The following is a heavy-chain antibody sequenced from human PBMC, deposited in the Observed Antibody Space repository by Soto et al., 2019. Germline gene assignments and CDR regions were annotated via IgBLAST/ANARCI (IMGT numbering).Heavy chain of an antibody. CDR3: AKDLDSGSYYYGMDV. Sequence: GGSLRLSCAASGFTFSSYGMHWVRQAPGRGLEWVAVISYDGSNKYYADSVKGRFTISRDNSKNTLYLQMNSLRAEDTAVYYCAKDLDSGSYYYGMDVWGQGTTVTVSS. J-gene: IGHJ6*02. V-gene: IGHV3-30*18. CDR1: GFTFSSYG. CDR2: ISYDGSNK. D-gene: IGHD1-26*01.